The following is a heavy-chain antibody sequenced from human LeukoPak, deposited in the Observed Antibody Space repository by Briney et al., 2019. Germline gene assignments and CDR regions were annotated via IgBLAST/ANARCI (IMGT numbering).Heavy chain of an antibody. CDR2: IYYSGST. CDR3: ARRHNSGWYGY. J-gene: IGHJ4*02. Sequence: SETLSLTCSVSGGSININSFYWGWIRQPPGKGLEWIGSIYYSGSTYYNPSPESRVTISIDTSKNQFSLKLSSVTAADTAVYFCARRHNSGWYGYWGQGILVTVSS. V-gene: IGHV4-39*01. D-gene: IGHD6-19*01. CDR1: GGSININSFY.